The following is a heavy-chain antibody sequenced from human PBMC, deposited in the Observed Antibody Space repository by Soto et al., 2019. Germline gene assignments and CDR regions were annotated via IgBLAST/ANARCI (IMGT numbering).Heavy chain of an antibody. CDR2: ISGFNGKT. D-gene: IGHD3-9*01. CDR3: AIDRNYFGPAGRNWFDL. V-gene: IGHV1-18*01. Sequence: ASVKVSCNTSGYSFARHRVSWVRQAPGQGLEWMGWISGFNGKTEYSQTLRDRVTLTTDTSTGTAYLDLSRVTADDTAIYYCAIDRNYFGPAGRNWFDLWGQGTLVTVS. CDR1: GYSFARHR. J-gene: IGHJ5*02.